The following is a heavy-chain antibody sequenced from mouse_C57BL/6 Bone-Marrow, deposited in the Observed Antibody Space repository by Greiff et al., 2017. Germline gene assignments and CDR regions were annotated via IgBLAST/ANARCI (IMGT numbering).Heavy chain of an antibody. Sequence: QVQLQQSGPGLVQPSQSLSITCTVSGFSLTSYGVHWVRQSPGKGLEWLGVIWSGGSTDYNAAFISRLSISKDNSKSQVFFKMNSLQADDTAIYYCASPYDGRYFDVWGTGTTVTVSS. D-gene: IGHD2-3*01. CDR1: GFSLTSYG. J-gene: IGHJ1*03. CDR3: ASPYDGRYFDV. V-gene: IGHV2-2*01. CDR2: IWSGGST.